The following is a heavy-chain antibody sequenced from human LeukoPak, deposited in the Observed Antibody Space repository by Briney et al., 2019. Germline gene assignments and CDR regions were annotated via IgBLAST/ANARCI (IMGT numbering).Heavy chain of an antibody. CDR2: IYYSGST. CDR3: ARGVGATNWFDP. Sequence: SETLSLTCTVSGGSISSYYWSWIRQPPGKGLEWIGYIYYSGSTSYNPSLKSRVTISVDTSKNQFSLKLSSVTAADTAVYYCARGVGATNWFDPWGQGTLVTVSS. D-gene: IGHD1-26*01. J-gene: IGHJ5*02. CDR1: GGSISSYY. V-gene: IGHV4-59*01.